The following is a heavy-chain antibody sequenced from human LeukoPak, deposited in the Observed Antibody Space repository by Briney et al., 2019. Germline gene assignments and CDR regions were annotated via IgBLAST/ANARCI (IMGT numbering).Heavy chain of an antibody. V-gene: IGHV1-2*06. CDR2: INPNSGGT. J-gene: IGHJ4*02. Sequence: GASVKVSCKASGYTFTGYYMHWVRQAPGQGLEWMGRINPNSGGTNYAQKFQGRVTMTSDTSISTAYMELSRLRSADTAVYYCARASILRYFDWLLNNWGQGTLVTVSS. CDR3: ARASILRYFDWLLNN. D-gene: IGHD3-9*01. CDR1: GYTFTGYY.